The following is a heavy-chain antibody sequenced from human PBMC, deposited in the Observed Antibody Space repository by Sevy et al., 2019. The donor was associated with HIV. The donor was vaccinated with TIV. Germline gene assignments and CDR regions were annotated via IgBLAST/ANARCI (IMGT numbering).Heavy chain of an antibody. CDR2: NYYNVRS. J-gene: IGHJ6*02. CDR1: GGSVSSDTYY. Sequence: SETLSLTCTVSGGSVSSDTYYWTWIRQPPGKGLEFLGYNYYNVRSNYNPSLKRRVTISVNTSKNQFSMKFTSVTAADTAFYYCTRVGGLTAYGMDVWGQGTTVTVSS. D-gene: IGHD1-26*01. V-gene: IGHV4-61*01. CDR3: TRVGGLTAYGMDV.